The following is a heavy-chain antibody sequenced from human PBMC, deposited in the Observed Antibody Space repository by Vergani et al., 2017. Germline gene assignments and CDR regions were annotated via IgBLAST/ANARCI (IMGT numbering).Heavy chain of an antibody. CDR1: GGSISSSSYY. CDR3: ARIAIDRIAAAVDY. V-gene: IGHV4-39*07. Sequence: QLQLQESGPGLVKPSETLSLTCTVSGGSISSSSYYWGWIRQPPGKGLEWIGSIYYSGSTDYNPSLKSRVTISVDTSKNQFSLKLSSVTAADTAVYYCARIAIDRIAAAVDYWGQGTLVTVSS. J-gene: IGHJ4*02. CDR2: IYYSGST. D-gene: IGHD6-13*01.